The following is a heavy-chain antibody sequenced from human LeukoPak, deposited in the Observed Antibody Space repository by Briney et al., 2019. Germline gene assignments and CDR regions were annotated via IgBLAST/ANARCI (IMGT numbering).Heavy chain of an antibody. Sequence: SQTLSLTCTVSGGSISSGGYYWSWIRQHPGKGLEWIGYIYYSGSANYNLSLKSRVTMSVDTSKNQFSLKLRSVTAADTAVYYCARHGDYGDNLGWFDPWGQGTLVTVSS. J-gene: IGHJ5*02. CDR1: GGSISSGGYY. CDR3: ARHGDYGDNLGWFDP. V-gene: IGHV4-31*03. CDR2: IYYSGSA. D-gene: IGHD4-17*01.